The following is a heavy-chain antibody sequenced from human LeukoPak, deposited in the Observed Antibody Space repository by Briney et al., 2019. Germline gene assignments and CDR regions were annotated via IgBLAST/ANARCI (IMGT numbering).Heavy chain of an antibody. V-gene: IGHV3-11*01. J-gene: IGHJ4*02. CDR3: ASDIVATSGDF. Sequence: GGSLRLSCAASGFTFSDYYMSWIRQAPGRGLEWVAYITSTGDDIYYADSVKGRFTISRDNAKNALFLRMNSLRVEDTATYYCASDIVATSGDFWGQGTLVSVSS. CDR1: GFTFSDYY. D-gene: IGHD5-12*01. CDR2: ITSTGDDI.